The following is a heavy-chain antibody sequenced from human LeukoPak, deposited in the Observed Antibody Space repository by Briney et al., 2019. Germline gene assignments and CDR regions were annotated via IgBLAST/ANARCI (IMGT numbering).Heavy chain of an antibody. CDR1: GGSISSHF. V-gene: IGHV4-59*11. CDR3: TKATQWLAFDY. Sequence: SETLSLTCTVSGGSISSHFWSWIRQPPGKGLEWIGNIYNSGTTNYNPSLESRVTISVDTSKNQLSLHLTSVTAADTAVYYCTKATQWLAFDYWGRGTLVTVSS. D-gene: IGHD6-19*01. J-gene: IGHJ4*02. CDR2: IYNSGTT.